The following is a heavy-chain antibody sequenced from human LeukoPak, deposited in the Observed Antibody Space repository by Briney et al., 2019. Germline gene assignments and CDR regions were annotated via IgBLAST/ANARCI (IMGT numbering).Heavy chain of an antibody. Sequence: SETLSLTCAVSGASISGSGYYLGWIRQPPGKGLEWVGNIYYTGSTYYNASLQSRVTISIDMSKNQFSLRLSSVTAADTAMYYCVKSGGYGLIDYWGQGTLVTVSS. CDR2: IYYTGST. D-gene: IGHD6-19*01. CDR3: VKSGGYGLIDY. V-gene: IGHV4-39*01. CDR1: GASISGSGYY. J-gene: IGHJ4*02.